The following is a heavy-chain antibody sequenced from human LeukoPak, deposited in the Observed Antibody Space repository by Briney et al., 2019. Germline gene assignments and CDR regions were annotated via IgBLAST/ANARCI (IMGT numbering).Heavy chain of an antibody. J-gene: IGHJ4*02. CDR1: GGSISSGGYY. V-gene: IGHV4-31*03. CDR2: IYYSGST. Sequence: SETLSLTCTVSGGSISSGGYYWSWIRQHPGKGLEWIGYIYYSGSTYYNPSLKSRVTISVDTSKNQFSLKLSSVTAADTAVYYCAGGEGYYDSGGYYYQVPFFDYWGQGTLVTVSP. D-gene: IGHD3-22*01. CDR3: AGGEGYYDSGGYYYQVPFFDY.